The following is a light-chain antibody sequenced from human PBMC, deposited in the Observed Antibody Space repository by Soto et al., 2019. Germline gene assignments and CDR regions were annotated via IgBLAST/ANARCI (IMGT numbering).Light chain of an antibody. J-gene: IGLJ3*02. CDR1: SSNIGAAYG. Sequence: QSVLTQPPSVSGAPGQRVTISCTGTSSNIGAAYGVHWYQQIPGTAPRLLIYGNSDRPSGVPDRFSDSKSGTSASLAITGLQADDEADYYCQSYDSSLSVWVFGGGTKLTVL. CDR3: QSYDSSLSVWV. CDR2: GNS. V-gene: IGLV1-40*01.